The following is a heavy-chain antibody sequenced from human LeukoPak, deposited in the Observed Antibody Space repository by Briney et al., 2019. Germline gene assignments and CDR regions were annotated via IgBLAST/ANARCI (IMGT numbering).Heavy chain of an antibody. Sequence: PGGSLRLSCAASGFTFSSYGMHWVRQAPGKGLEWVAVISYDGSNKYYADSVKGRFTISRDNSKNTLYLQMNSLRAEDTAVYYCAKDSTNSLYYYGSGSFDYWGQGTLVTVSS. CDR1: GFTFSSYG. CDR3: AKDSTNSLYYYGSGSFDY. J-gene: IGHJ4*02. CDR2: ISYDGSNK. D-gene: IGHD3-10*01. V-gene: IGHV3-30*18.